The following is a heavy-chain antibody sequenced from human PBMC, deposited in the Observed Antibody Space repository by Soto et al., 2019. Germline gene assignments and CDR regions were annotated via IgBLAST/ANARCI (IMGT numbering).Heavy chain of an antibody. CDR3: ARNFGSGWTLDY. D-gene: IGHD6-19*01. V-gene: IGHV1-69*02. J-gene: IGHJ4*02. CDR2: IIPILGIA. CDR1: GGTFSSYT. Sequence: QVQLVQSGAEVKKPGSSVKVSCKASGGTFSSYTISWVRQAPGQGLEWMGRIIPILGIANYAQKFQGRVTITADNSTSKAYMELSVLRSEDTAVYYCARNFGSGWTLDYCGQGTLVTVSS.